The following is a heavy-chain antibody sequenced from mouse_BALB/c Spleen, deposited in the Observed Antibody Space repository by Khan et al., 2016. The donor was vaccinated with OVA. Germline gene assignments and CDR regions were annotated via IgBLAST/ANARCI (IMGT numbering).Heavy chain of an antibody. J-gene: IGHJ2*01. V-gene: IGHV1S137*01. CDR1: GYTFTDYA. Sequence: QVQLQQSGPELVRPGVSVTISCTGSGYTFTDYAMYWVKQSHAKSLEWIGLISTYSGNTNYTQKFKGKATMTVDNSSSTAYMELARWTSEDSAVYYCARPAYDGYYDYWGQGTTLTVSS. CDR3: ARPAYDGYYDY. D-gene: IGHD2-3*01. CDR2: ISTYSGNT.